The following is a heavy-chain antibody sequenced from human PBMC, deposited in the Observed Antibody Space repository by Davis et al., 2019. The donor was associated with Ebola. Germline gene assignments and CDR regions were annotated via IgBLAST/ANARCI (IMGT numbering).Heavy chain of an antibody. CDR1: GYTFTSYA. CDR2: INTNTGNP. D-gene: IGHD3-10*01. CDR3: ARGLTGSYSTSGY. Sequence: AASVKVSCKASGYTFTSYAMNWVRQAPGQGLEWMGWINTNTGNPTYAQGFTGRFVFSFDTSVSTAYLQISSLKADDTAVIYCARGLTGSYSTSGYWGQGTLVTVSS. J-gene: IGHJ4*02. V-gene: IGHV7-4-1*02.